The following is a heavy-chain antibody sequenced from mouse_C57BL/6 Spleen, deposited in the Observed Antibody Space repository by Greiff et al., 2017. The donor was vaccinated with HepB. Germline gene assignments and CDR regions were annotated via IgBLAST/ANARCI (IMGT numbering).Heavy chain of an antibody. CDR2: ISDGGSYT. J-gene: IGHJ3*01. D-gene: IGHD2-1*01. CDR1: GFTFSSYA. Sequence: EVKLVESGGGLVKPGGSLKLSCAASGFTFSSYAMSWVRQTPEKRLEWVATISDGGSYTYYPDNVKGRFTISRDNAKNNLYLQMSHLKSEDTAMYYCARDYYGNYAWFAYWGQGTLVTVSA. V-gene: IGHV5-4*01. CDR3: ARDYYGNYAWFAY.